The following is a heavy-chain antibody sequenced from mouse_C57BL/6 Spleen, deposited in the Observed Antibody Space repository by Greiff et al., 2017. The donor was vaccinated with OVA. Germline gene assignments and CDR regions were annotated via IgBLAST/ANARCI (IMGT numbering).Heavy chain of an antibody. V-gene: IGHV5-9*01. Sequence: EVNVVESGGGLVKPGGSLKLSCAASGFTFSSYTMSWVRQTPEKRLEWVATISGGGGNTYYPDSVKGRFTISRDNAKNTLYLQMSSLRSEDTALYYCARHPDGYWYFDVWGTGTTLTVSS. CDR2: ISGGGGNT. J-gene: IGHJ1*03. D-gene: IGHD2-3*01. CDR1: GFTFSSYT. CDR3: ARHPDGYWYFDV.